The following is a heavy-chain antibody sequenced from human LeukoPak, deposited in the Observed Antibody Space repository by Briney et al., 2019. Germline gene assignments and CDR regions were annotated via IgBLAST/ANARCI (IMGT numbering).Heavy chain of an antibody. J-gene: IGHJ4*02. CDR1: GFTFRSYD. V-gene: IGHV3-13*01. D-gene: IGHD6-19*01. Sequence: AGGSLRLSCAASGFTFRSYDMHWVRQVTGKGLEWVSAVGTSGDTYYAGSVKGRFTISRENAKNSLYLQMNSLTAGDTAVYYCVRGGIQVSGIDEIDYWGQGTLVTVSS. CDR2: VGTSGDT. CDR3: VRGGIQVSGIDEIDY.